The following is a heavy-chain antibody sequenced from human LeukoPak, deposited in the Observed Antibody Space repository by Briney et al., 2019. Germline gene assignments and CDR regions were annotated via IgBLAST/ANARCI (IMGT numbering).Heavy chain of an antibody. CDR2: IYYSGST. J-gene: IGHJ3*02. V-gene: IGHV4-39*07. CDR1: GGSISSSSYY. Sequence: PSETLSLTCTVSGGSISSSSYYWGWIRQPPGKGLECIGSIYYSGSTYYNPSLKSRVTISVDTSKNEFSLKLNSVTAADTAVYYCARGGSGYDAFDIWGQGTMVTVSS. D-gene: IGHD5-12*01. CDR3: ARGGSGYDAFDI.